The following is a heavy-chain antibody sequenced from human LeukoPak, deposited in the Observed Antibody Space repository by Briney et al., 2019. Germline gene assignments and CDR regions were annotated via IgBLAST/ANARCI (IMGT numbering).Heavy chain of an antibody. CDR1: GGSISSGSYY. D-gene: IGHD3-22*01. CDR3: ARDRAYYYDSSGSVMGSAWFDP. Sequence: SETLSLTCTVSGGSISSGSYYWSWIRQPAGKGLEWIGRIYTSGSTNYNPSLKSRVTISVDTSKNQFSLKLSSVTAADTAVYYCARDRAYYYDSSGSVMGSAWFDPWGQGTLVTVSS. V-gene: IGHV4-61*02. CDR2: IYTSGST. J-gene: IGHJ5*02.